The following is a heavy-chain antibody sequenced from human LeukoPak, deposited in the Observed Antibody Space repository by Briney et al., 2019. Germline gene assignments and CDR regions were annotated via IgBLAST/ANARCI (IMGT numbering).Heavy chain of an antibody. CDR3: ARFYGTAFDY. Sequence: PGGSLRLSCAASGFTFSSCAMHWVRQAPGKGLEWVAVISYDGSNKYYADSVKGRFTISRDNSKNTLYLQMNSLRAEDTAVYYCARFYGTAFDYWGQGTLVTVSS. D-gene: IGHD1-14*01. CDR1: GFTFSSCA. V-gene: IGHV3-30*04. J-gene: IGHJ4*02. CDR2: ISYDGSNK.